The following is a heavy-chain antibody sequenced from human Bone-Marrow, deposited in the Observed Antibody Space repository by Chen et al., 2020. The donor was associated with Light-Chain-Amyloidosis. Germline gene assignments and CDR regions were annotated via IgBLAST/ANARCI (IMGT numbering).Heavy chain of an antibody. Sequence: EVQLEQSGPEVKKPGESLKISCKGSGYTFPNYWIGWVRQMPGKGLEWMGVIYPDDADAGYSPSVEGKITISADKSITTAYQQCGSLKASVTAMYYCARRRDGYNFDYWSQGTLVTVSS. CDR1: GYTFPNYW. CDR3: ARRRDGYNFDY. CDR2: IYPDDADA. V-gene: IGHV5-51*01. J-gene: IGHJ4*02. D-gene: IGHD5-12*01.